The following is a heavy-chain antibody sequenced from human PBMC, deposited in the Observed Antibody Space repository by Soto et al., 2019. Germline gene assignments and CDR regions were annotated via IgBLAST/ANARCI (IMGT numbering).Heavy chain of an antibody. CDR3: ARQGSNEYSYSGMDV. V-gene: IGHV1-69*12. CDR1: GGTFSSYA. CDR2: IIRIFGTP. D-gene: IGHD3-10*01. Sequence: QVQLVQSGAEVKKPGSSVKVSCKASGGTFSSYAINWVRQAPGQGLEWMGGIIRIFGTPDYAQRFQGRATITADASTSTAYMELSSLRSEDTAVYYCARQGSNEYSYSGMDVWGQGTTVTVSS. J-gene: IGHJ6*02.